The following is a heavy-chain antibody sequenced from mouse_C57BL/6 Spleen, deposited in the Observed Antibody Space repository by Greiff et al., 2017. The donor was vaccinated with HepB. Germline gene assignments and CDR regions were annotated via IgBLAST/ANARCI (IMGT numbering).Heavy chain of an antibody. D-gene: IGHD4-1*01. Sequence: QVQLQQPGTELVKPGASVKLSCKASGYTFTSYWMHWVKQRPGQGLEWIGNINPSNGGTNYNEKFKSKATLTVDKSSSTAYMQLSSLTSEDSAVYYCARSLANWLIWYFDVWGTGTTVTVSS. CDR1: GYTFTSYW. V-gene: IGHV1-53*01. CDR2: INPSNGGT. J-gene: IGHJ1*03. CDR3: ARSLANWLIWYFDV.